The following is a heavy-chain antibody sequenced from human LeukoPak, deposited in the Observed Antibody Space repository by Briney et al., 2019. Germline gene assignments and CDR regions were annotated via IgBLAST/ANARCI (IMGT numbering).Heavy chain of an antibody. CDR1: GFTFSDYY. Sequence: PGGSLRLSCAASGFTFSDYYMSWIRQAPGKGPEWVSYISSSGSTIYYADSVKGRFTISRDNAKNSLYLQMNSLRAEDTAVYYCAREARYSSGWHDYWGQGTLVTVSS. J-gene: IGHJ4*02. V-gene: IGHV3-11*04. D-gene: IGHD6-19*01. CDR3: AREARYSSGWHDY. CDR2: ISSSGSTI.